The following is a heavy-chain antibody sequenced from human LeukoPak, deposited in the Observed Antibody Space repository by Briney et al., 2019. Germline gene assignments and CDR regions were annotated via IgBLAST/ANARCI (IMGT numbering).Heavy chain of an antibody. CDR1: GFTFDDYA. V-gene: IGHV3-9*01. J-gene: IGHJ6*02. CDR3: ATDHEAHYYYGMDV. CDR2: ISWNSGSI. Sequence: GRSLRLSCAASGFTFDDYAMHWVRHAPGKGLEWVSGISWNSGSIGYADSVKGRFTISRDNAKNSLYLQMNSLRVEDTALYYRATDHEAHYYYGMDVWGQGTTVTVSS. D-gene: IGHD1-14*01.